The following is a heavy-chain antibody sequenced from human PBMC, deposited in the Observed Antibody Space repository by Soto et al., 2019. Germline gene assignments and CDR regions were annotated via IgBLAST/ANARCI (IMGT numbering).Heavy chain of an antibody. J-gene: IGHJ4*02. CDR2: VYYLGST. V-gene: IGHV4-59*12. D-gene: IGHD6-13*01. CDR1: GGSMSEYF. Sequence: PSETLSLTCSVSGGSMSEYFWSWIRQSPERGLEWIGYVYYLGSTDYNPSLKSRVTISVDTSKRQFSLRLSSVTAADTAVYYCARGIIAAAGTSHYFDYWGQGTLVTVSS. CDR3: ARGIIAAAGTSHYFDY.